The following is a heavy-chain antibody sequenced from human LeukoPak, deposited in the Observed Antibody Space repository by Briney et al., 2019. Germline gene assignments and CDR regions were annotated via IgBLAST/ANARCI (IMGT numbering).Heavy chain of an antibody. J-gene: IGHJ4*02. D-gene: IGHD6-13*01. V-gene: IGHV3-64D*06. CDR2: INNNGGSA. CDR3: LKGGSYISNPFDY. CDR1: GFTFSHYA. Sequence: GGSLRLSCSASGFTFSHYAMHWGRQAPGKGLEYVSTINNNGGSAYYADSLKGRFTISRDNSKNTLFLQMSSLTAEDTAVYYCLKGGSYISNPFDYWGQGTLVTVSS.